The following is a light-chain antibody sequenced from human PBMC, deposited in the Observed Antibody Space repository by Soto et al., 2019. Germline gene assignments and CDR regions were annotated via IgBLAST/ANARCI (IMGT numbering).Light chain of an antibody. V-gene: IGKV1-8*01. CDR1: QCISSY. CDR2: DAS. J-gene: IGKJ1*01. Sequence: AIRMTQSPSSFSSSTGYRFTITCRASQCISSYLAWYQQKPGKAPKLLVYDASTLQSGVASRFSGSGSGTEFTLIISGLQPDDSATYYCQQYTNTNNPWMFGQGTKVDTK. CDR3: QQYTNTNNPWM.